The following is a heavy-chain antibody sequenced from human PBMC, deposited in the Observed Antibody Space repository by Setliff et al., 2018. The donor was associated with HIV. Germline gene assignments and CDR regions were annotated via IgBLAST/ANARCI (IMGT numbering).Heavy chain of an antibody. D-gene: IGHD6-19*01. CDR2: INHSGST. J-gene: IGHJ4*02. CDR3: ARGRKKTLAVSGTRYFDF. CDR1: GGSFSGYF. Sequence: PSETLSLTCTVYGGSFSGYFWSWIRQTPGKGLEWIGEINHSGSTNYDPSLKRRITISVDTSKNQFSLKLTSVTAADMGVYYCARGRKKTLAVSGTRYFDFWGQGTLVTVSS. V-gene: IGHV4-34*01.